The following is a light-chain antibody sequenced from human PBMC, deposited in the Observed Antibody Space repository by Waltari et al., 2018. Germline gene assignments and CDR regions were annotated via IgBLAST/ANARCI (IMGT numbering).Light chain of an antibody. Sequence: NFMLTQPHSVSESPGKTATISCTRNTDRIADNFVQWYQQRPGRAPSTVIYDNDQRPSWVPDRFSGSIDSSSNSASLTISGLKTDDEADYYCQSYDSSHVVFGGGTKLTVL. CDR1: TDRIADNF. CDR3: QSYDSSHVV. V-gene: IGLV6-57*03. CDR2: DND. J-gene: IGLJ2*01.